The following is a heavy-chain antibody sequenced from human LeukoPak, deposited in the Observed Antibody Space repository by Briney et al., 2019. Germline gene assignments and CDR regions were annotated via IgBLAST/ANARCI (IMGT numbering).Heavy chain of an antibody. CDR3: ARDIRPRVESFDY. J-gene: IGHJ4*02. CDR1: GYTFTDYH. V-gene: IGHV1-2*02. CDR2: INPNSGCT. Sequence: ASVKVSCKASGYTFTDYHIHWVRQAPGQGLEWMGWINPNSGCTNYAQNLQGRVTMTRDTSITTAYLDLTRLRSDDTAVYYCARDIRPRVESFDYWGQGSLVTVSS. D-gene: IGHD3-3*01.